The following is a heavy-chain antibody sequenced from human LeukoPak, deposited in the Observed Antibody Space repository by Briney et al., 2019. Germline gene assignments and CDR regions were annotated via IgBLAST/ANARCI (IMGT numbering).Heavy chain of an antibody. CDR1: GVSISTYY. CDR3: ARGGEPFDY. J-gene: IGHJ4*02. V-gene: IGHV4-59*12. Sequence: PSETLSLTCTVSGVSISTYYWSWIRQAPGKGLERIGYISYSGTTDYNPSLKSRVTIAVDTSKNQISLKVTSVTAADTAVYYCARGGEPFDYWGQGTLVTVSS. CDR2: ISYSGTT. D-gene: IGHD1-26*01.